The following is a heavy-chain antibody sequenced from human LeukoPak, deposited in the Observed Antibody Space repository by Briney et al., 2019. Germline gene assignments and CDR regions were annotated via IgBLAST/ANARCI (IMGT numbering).Heavy chain of an antibody. CDR1: GFTFSNYW. CDR3: AKDIDYGDYFYYFDY. Sequence: PGGSLRLSCAASGFTFSNYWMHWVRQAPGKGLVWVSRINPDGSVTSYADSVKGRFTISRDNSKDTLYLQMNSLGADDTAVYYCAKDIDYGDYFYYFDYWGQGTLVTVSS. J-gene: IGHJ4*02. CDR2: INPDGSVT. D-gene: IGHD4-17*01. V-gene: IGHV3-74*01.